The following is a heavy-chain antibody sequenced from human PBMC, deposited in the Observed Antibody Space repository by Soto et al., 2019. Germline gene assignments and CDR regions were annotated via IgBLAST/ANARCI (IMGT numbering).Heavy chain of an antibody. D-gene: IGHD1-1*01. J-gene: IGHJ4*02. CDR3: ASRTGAAPRFDY. Sequence: QVQLVESGGGVVQPGRSLRLSCSASGFTFSDFEMYWVRQAPGKGLDWVSFISYDGSNQYYAGSVKGRFTVSRDNSKNTLFLLMNSLRAEETAVYFCASRTGAAPRFDYWGQGTLVTVSS. V-gene: IGHV3-30-3*01. CDR2: ISYDGSNQ. CDR1: GFTFSDFE.